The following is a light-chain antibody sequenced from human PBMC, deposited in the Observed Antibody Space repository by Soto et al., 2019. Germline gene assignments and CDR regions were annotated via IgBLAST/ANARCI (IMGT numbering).Light chain of an antibody. CDR2: QAS. V-gene: IGKV1-5*03. Sequence: DIQMTQSPSTLSASVGDRVTITCRASQSISSWLAWYQQKPGKAPKLLMYQASILENGVPSRFSGSGSGTELTLTISSLQPDDSATYYCQQYNNYPLTFGGGTKVEIK. CDR3: QQYNNYPLT. J-gene: IGKJ4*01. CDR1: QSISSW.